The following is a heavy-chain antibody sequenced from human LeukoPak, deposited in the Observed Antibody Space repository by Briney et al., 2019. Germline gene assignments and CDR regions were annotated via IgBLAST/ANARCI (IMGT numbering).Heavy chain of an antibody. J-gene: IGHJ4*02. V-gene: IGHV3-23*01. CDR3: ANSRTGYSTFDY. CDR1: GFTFSSYA. CDR2: ISGSGGST. D-gene: IGHD3/OR15-3a*01. Sequence: GSLRLSCAASGFTFSSYAMSWVRQAPGKGLEWVSAISGSGGSTYYADSVKGRFTISRDNSKNTLYLQMNSLRAEDAAVYYCANSRTGYSTFDYWGQGTLVTVSS.